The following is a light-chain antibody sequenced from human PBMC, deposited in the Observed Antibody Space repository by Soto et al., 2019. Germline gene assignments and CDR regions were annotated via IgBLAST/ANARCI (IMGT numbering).Light chain of an antibody. J-gene: IGLJ1*01. Sequence: QSALTQPASVSGSPGQSMTISCTGTSSDGGGYNYVSWYQQQSGKAPKLMIHEVSNRPSGVSNRFSGCKSGNTASLPISALQAVAHAVYYCSSYTSSRAYVFGSGPKATVL. CDR1: SSDGGGYNY. V-gene: IGLV2-14*01. CDR3: SSYTSSRAYV. CDR2: EVS.